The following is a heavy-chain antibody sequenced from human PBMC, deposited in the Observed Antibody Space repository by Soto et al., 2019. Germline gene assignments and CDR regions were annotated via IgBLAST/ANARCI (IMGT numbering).Heavy chain of an antibody. CDR2: ISAYNGNT. V-gene: IGHV1-18*01. CDR3: ARDGGFVPQGDPDSYYYGMDV. Sequence: QVQLVQSGAEVKKPGASVKVSCKASGYTFTSYGISWVRQAPGQGLEWMGWISAYNGNTNYAQKLQGRVTMTTDTSASTAYMELRSLRSDDTAEYYWARDGGFVPQGDPDSYYYGMDVWGQGTTVTVSS. CDR1: GYTFTSYG. D-gene: IGHD3-16*01. J-gene: IGHJ6*02.